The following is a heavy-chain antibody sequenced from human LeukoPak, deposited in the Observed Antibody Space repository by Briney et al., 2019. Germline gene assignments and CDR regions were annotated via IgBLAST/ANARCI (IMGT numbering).Heavy chain of an antibody. V-gene: IGHV3-23*01. J-gene: IGHJ5*02. CDR1: GFTVSRSY. CDR3: AKDRGRGGNWFDP. D-gene: IGHD6-25*01. CDR2: ISGSGGST. Sequence: GGSLRLSCAASGFTVSRSYMSWVRQTPGKGLEWVSAISGSGGSTYYADSVKGRFTISRDNSKNTLYLQMNSLRAEDTAVYYCAKDRGRGGNWFDPWGQGTLVTVSS.